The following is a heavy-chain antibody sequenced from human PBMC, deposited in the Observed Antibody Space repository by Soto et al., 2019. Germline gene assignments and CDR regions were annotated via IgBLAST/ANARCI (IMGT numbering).Heavy chain of an antibody. V-gene: IGHV3-33*01. J-gene: IGHJ4*02. CDR1: AFTFSSYG. CDR2: IWYDGSNK. D-gene: IGHD5-12*01. CDR3: PRVSRGYGGDDPLDY. Sequence: QVQLVASGGGVVEPGRSLRLSCAASAFTFSSYGMHWVRQAPGKGLAWVAVIWYDGSNKYYADSVKGRFTISRNNSKHTLSLHMTSLRSEETAVYYCPRVSRGYGGDDPLDYCGQGTLVIV.